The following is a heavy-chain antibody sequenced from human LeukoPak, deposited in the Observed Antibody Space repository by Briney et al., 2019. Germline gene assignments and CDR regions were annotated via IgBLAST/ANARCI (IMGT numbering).Heavy chain of an antibody. Sequence: SETLSLTCTVSGGSISSGDYYWSWIRQPPGKGLEWIGYIYYSGSTYYNPSLKSRVTISVDTSKNQFSLKLSSVTAADTAVYYCARGSASKWLRLQNYFDYWGQGTLVTVSS. CDR1: GGSISSGDYY. D-gene: IGHD5-12*01. V-gene: IGHV4-30-4*08. J-gene: IGHJ4*02. CDR2: IYYSGST. CDR3: ARGSASKWLRLQNYFDY.